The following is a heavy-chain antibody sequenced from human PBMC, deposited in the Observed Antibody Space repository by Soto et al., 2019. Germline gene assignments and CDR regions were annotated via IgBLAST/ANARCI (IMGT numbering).Heavy chain of an antibody. CDR1: GGTFSSYT. D-gene: IGHD4-4*01. J-gene: IGHJ4*02. CDR2: IIPILGIA. V-gene: IGHV1-69*02. CDR3: ARGRHDYSNYGSFDY. Sequence: QVQLVQSGAEVKKPGSSVKVSCKASGGTFSSYTISWVRQAPGQGLEWMGRIIPILGIANYAQKFQGRVTITADKSTSTAYMELSSLRSEDTAVYYCARGRHDYSNYGSFDYWGQGTLVTGSS.